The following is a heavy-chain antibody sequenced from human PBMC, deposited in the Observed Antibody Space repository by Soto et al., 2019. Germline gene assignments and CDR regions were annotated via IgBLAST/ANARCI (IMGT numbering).Heavy chain of an antibody. D-gene: IGHD6-13*01. J-gene: IGHJ4*02. Sequence: QVQLVESGGGVVQPGRSLRLSCAASGFTFSSYGMHWVRQAPGKGLEWVAVISYDGSNKYYADSVKGRFTISRDNSNNTLYLQMNSLRAEDTAVYYCAKDLGRKQPPGAHWGQGTLVTVSS. CDR1: GFTFSSYG. CDR2: ISYDGSNK. CDR3: AKDLGRKQPPGAH. V-gene: IGHV3-30*18.